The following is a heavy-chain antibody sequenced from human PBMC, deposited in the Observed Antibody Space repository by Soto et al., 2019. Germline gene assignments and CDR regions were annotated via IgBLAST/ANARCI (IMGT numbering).Heavy chain of an antibody. V-gene: IGHV1-69*10. CDR1: GGTFSSFG. Sequence: ASVKVSCKASGGTFSSFGINWVRQAPGQGLEWMGGIIPVSPIANYAQKFQGRVTITADKSTNTAYMELSSLRSEDTAVYFCARGSDEFYYYAMDVWGQGTTVTVSS. D-gene: IGHD1-26*01. CDR3: ARGSDEFYYYAMDV. CDR2: IIPVSPIA. J-gene: IGHJ6*02.